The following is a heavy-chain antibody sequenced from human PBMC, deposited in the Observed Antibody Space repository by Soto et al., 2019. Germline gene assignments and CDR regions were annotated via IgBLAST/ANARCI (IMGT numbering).Heavy chain of an antibody. CDR2: ISSSSSYI. CDR1: GFTFSSYS. V-gene: IGHV3-21*01. CDR3: ARENIAVAGFDY. J-gene: IGHJ4*02. D-gene: IGHD6-19*01. Sequence: EVQLVESGGGLVQPGGSLRLSCAASGFTFSSYSMNWVRQAPGKGLEWVSSISSSSSYIYYADSVKGRFTISRDNAKNSLYLQMNSLRAEDTAVYYCARENIAVAGFDYWGQGTLVTVSS.